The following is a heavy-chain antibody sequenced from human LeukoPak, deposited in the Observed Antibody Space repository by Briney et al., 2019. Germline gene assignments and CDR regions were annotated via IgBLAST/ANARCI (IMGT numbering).Heavy chain of an antibody. CDR1: GFTFSRYW. CDR2: IKQDGSEK. Sequence: PGGSLRLSCAASGFTFSRYWMSWVRQAPGKGLERVANIKQDGSEKYYVGSVKGRFTISRDNAKNSLYLQMNSRRAEDTAVYYCARGMVRGVIEYYYYYMDVWGKGTTVTVSS. V-gene: IGHV3-7*01. J-gene: IGHJ6*03. D-gene: IGHD3-10*01. CDR3: ARGMVRGVIEYYYYYMDV.